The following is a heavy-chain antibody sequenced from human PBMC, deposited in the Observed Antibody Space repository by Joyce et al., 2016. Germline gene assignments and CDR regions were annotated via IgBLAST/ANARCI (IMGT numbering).Heavy chain of an antibody. D-gene: IGHD3-10*01. Sequence: VQLQQWGAGLLKPSETLSLSCGVDDGSFYGFSWTWIRQPPGNGREWIGEVQQGGSTYYNPPVRGRGTVSVGASKGQFSLTLSSVTAADTAIYYCARTYYAGSESYIDWGQGTLVTVSS. J-gene: IGHJ4*02. V-gene: IGHV4-34*01. CDR2: VQQGGST. CDR1: DGSFYGFS. CDR3: ARTYYAGSESYID.